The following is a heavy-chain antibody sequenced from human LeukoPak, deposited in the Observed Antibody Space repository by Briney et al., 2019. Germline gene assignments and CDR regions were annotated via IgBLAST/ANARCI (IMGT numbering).Heavy chain of an antibody. CDR2: IIPIFGTA. CDR3: ARGYYDSSGYYQFDY. Sequence: ASVKVSCKASGGTFSSYAISWVRQAPAQGLEWMGRIIPIFGTANYAQKFQGRVTITTDESTSTAYMELSSLRSEDTAVYYCARGYYDSSGYYQFDYWGQGTLVTVSS. CDR1: GGTFSSYA. V-gene: IGHV1-69*05. D-gene: IGHD3-22*01. J-gene: IGHJ4*02.